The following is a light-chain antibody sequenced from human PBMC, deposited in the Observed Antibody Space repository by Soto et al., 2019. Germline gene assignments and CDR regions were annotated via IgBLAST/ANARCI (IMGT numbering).Light chain of an antibody. V-gene: IGKV1-8*01. Sequence: AIRMTQSPSSFSAATGDRVTITCRASQGISRYLAWYQQKPGKAPKLLIYAASTLQSGVPSRFSGSGSGTDFTLTISRLQSEDFATYYCQQYYSYPRITFGQGTRLEIK. CDR2: AAS. CDR1: QGISRY. CDR3: QQYYSYPRIT. J-gene: IGKJ5*01.